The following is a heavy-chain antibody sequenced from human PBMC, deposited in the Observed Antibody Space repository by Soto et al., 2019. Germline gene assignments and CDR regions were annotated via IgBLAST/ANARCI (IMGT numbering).Heavy chain of an antibody. CDR1: GYTFTAYF. V-gene: IGHV1-46*03. J-gene: IGHJ4*02. Sequence: ASVKVSCKTSGYTFTAYFIHWVRQAPGQGLEWVGMINPSGGSTNYAQKFQASVTMTRDMSTSTVYMELSSLRSEDTALYYCARGLSGAIGYWGQGTLVTVSS. CDR2: INPSGGST. CDR3: ARGLSGAIGY. D-gene: IGHD1-26*01.